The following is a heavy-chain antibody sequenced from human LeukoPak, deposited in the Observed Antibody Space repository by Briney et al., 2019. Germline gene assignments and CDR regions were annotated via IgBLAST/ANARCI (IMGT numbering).Heavy chain of an antibody. Sequence: ASVKVSCKVSGYTLTELSMHWVRQAPGKGLEWMGGFDPEDGETIYAQKFQGRVTMTEDTSTDTAYMELSSLRSEDTAVYYCAVGYCSSTSCYPDAFDIWGQGTMVTVSS. D-gene: IGHD2-2*01. CDR2: FDPEDGET. CDR1: GYTLTELS. V-gene: IGHV1-24*01. J-gene: IGHJ3*02. CDR3: AVGYCSSTSCYPDAFDI.